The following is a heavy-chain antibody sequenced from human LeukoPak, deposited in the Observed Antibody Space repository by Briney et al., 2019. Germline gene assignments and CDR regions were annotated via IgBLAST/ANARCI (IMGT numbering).Heavy chain of an antibody. Sequence: PSETLSLTCTVSGGSISSGGYYWSWIRQPPGKGLEWIGSVYYSGSTYYNPSLKSRVTISVDTSKNQFSLKLSSVTAADTAVYYCARYLYYDSSGFTNYFDYWGQGTLVTVSS. D-gene: IGHD3-22*01. CDR2: VYYSGST. CDR3: ARYLYYDSSGFTNYFDY. CDR1: GGSISSGGYY. V-gene: IGHV4-39*07. J-gene: IGHJ4*02.